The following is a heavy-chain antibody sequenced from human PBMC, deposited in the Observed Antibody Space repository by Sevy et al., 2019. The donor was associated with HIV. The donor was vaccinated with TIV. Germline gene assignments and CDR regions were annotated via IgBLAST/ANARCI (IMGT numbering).Heavy chain of an antibody. CDR2: ISGSGGST. CDR1: GFTFSSYA. CDR3: AKDYYSNYEPDGMDV. D-gene: IGHD4-4*01. J-gene: IGHJ6*02. V-gene: IGHV3-23*01. Sequence: GGSLRLSCAASGFTFSSYAMSWVRQAPGKGLEWVSAISGSGGSTYYSDSARGRFTISRDNSKNTLYLQMNSLRAEDTAVYYCAKDYYSNYEPDGMDVWGQGTTVTVSS.